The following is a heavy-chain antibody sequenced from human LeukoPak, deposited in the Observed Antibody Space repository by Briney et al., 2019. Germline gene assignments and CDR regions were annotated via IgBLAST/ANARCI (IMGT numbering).Heavy chain of an antibody. CDR1: GYTFTGYY. CDR3: ATGYRGYSYGFGLDY. CDR2: INPNSGGT. Sequence: ASVNVSCKASGYTFTGYYMHSVRQAPGQGLEWMGWINPNSGGTNYAQKFQGRVTMTRDTSISTAYMELSRLRSDDTAVYYCATGYRGYSYGFGLDYWGQGTLVTVSS. J-gene: IGHJ4*02. V-gene: IGHV1-2*02. D-gene: IGHD5-18*01.